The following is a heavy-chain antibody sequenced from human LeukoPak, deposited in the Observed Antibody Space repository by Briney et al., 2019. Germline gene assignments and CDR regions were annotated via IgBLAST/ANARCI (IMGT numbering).Heavy chain of an antibody. J-gene: IGHJ3*02. D-gene: IGHD3-3*02. CDR2: IFESQTT. CDR3: ARDPHFRAFDI. V-gene: IGHV4-59*01. CDR1: GGSISGYY. Sequence: PSETLSLTCTVSGGSISGYYWSWMRQPPGKGLEWVGYIFESQTTGYNPSLESRVTISQDTSRNQFSLKLSSVTAADTAVYYCARDPHFRAFDIWGQGTMVTVSS.